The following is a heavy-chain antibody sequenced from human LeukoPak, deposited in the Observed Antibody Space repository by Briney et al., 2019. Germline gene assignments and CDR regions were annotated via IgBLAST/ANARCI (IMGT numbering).Heavy chain of an antibody. CDR1: GGSFSGYY. CDR2: INHSGGT. J-gene: IGHJ3*02. V-gene: IGHV4-34*01. D-gene: IGHD2-15*01. CDR3: ARIGYCSGGSCLDAFDI. Sequence: PSETLSLTCAVYGGSFSGYYWSWIRQPPGKGLEWIGEINHSGGTKYNPSLKSRVTISVDTSKNQFSLKLSSVTAADTAVYYCARIGYCSGGSCLDAFDIWGQGTMVTVSS.